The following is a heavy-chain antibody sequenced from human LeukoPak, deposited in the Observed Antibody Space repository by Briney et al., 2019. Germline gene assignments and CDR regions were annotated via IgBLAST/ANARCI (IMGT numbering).Heavy chain of an antibody. CDR1: GFTFSRYS. CDR2: ISSSSSYI. D-gene: IGHD6-19*01. V-gene: IGHV3-21*01. Sequence: GGSLRLSCAGSGFTFSRYSVNWFRQAPGKGLERGSTISSSSSYIFYADSVKGRFTISRDNANNSLYLQMSSLRAEDTAVYYCARDAQWLVPEGYYFYMDVWGKGTTVTVSS. CDR3: ARDAQWLVPEGYYFYMDV. J-gene: IGHJ6*03.